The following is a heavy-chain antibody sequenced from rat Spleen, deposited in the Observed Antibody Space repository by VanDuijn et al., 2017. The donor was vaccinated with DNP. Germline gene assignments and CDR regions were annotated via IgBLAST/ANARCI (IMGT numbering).Heavy chain of an antibody. CDR2: MLSDGDT. Sequence: QVQLKESGPGLVQPSQTLSLTCTVSGFSLTSYHVHWVRQPPGKGLEWLGVMLSDGDTSYNSALKSRLSISRDTSKSQVFLKMNSLQTEDTATYYCARDFPIYYYDGYYHLYYWYFDFWGPGTMVTVSS. J-gene: IGHJ1*01. CDR1: GFSLTSYH. V-gene: IGHV2-32*01. D-gene: IGHD1-12*03. CDR3: ARDFPIYYYDGYYHLYYWYFDF.